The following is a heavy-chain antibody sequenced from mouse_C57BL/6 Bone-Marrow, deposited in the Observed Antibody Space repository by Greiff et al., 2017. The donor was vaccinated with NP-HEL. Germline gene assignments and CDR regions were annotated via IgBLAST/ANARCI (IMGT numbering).Heavy chain of an antibody. D-gene: IGHD1-1*01. CDR2: IRLKSDNYAT. CDR1: GFTFSNYW. V-gene: IGHV6-3*01. CDR3: TAITTVVATEGAMDY. J-gene: IGHJ4*01. Sequence: EVQGVESGGGLVQPGGSMKLSCVASGFTFSNYWMNWVRQSPEKGLEWVAQIRLKSDNYATHYAESVKGRFTISRDDSKSSLYLQMNNLRAEDTGIYYCTAITTVVATEGAMDYWGQGTSVTVSS.